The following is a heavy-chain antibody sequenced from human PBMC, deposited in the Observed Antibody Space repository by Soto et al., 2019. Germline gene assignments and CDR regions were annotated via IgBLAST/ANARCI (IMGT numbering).Heavy chain of an antibody. CDR2: ISGSGGST. D-gene: IGHD3-22*01. J-gene: IGHJ4*02. Sequence: GGSLRLSCAASGFTFSSYAMSWVRQAPGKGLEWVSAISGSGGSTYYADSVKGRFTISRDNSKNTLYLQMNSLRAEDTAVYYCAKDQVYYDSSGSYYSFDFWGQGTLVTVSS. CDR1: GFTFSSYA. CDR3: AKDQVYYDSSGSYYSFDF. V-gene: IGHV3-23*01.